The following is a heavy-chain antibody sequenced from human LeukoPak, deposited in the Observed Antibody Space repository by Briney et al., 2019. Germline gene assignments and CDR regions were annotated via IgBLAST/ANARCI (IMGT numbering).Heavy chain of an antibody. CDR2: MNPNSGNT. D-gene: IGHD3-10*01. J-gene: IGHJ5*02. Sequence: ASVKVSCKASGYTFTSYGISWVRQAPGQGLEWMGWMNPNSGNTGYAQKFQGRVTMTRNTSISTAYMELSSLRSEDTAVYYCARGGSMVRGGVDPWGQGTLVTVSS. CDR3: ARGGSMVRGGVDP. CDR1: GYTFTSYG. V-gene: IGHV1-8*02.